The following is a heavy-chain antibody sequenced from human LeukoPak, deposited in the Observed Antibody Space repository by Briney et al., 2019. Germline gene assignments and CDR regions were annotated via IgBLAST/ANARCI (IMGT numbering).Heavy chain of an antibody. D-gene: IGHD1-1*01. J-gene: IGHJ4*02. Sequence: GGSLRLSCAASGFTFNNYAMSWLRQAPGKGLEWVSAISGVGTSIYYADSVKGRFTISRDSSKNTLYLQMNSLRAEDTAVYYCARDRTGPYYFDYWGQGTLVTVSS. V-gene: IGHV3-23*01. CDR2: ISGVGTSI. CDR1: GFTFNNYA. CDR3: ARDRTGPYYFDY.